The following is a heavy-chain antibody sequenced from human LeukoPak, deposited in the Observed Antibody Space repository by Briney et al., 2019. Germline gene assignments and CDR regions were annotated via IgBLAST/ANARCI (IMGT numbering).Heavy chain of an antibody. Sequence: PGGSLRLACAASGFTFSSYAMSWVRQAPGKGLEWVSAISGSGGSTYNADSVKGRFTISRDNSKNTLYLQMNSLRAEDTAVYYCAKDLDYYGSGSDPVFDYWGQGTLVTVSS. CDR1: GFTFSSYA. J-gene: IGHJ4*02. CDR2: ISGSGGST. CDR3: AKDLDYYGSGSDPVFDY. D-gene: IGHD3-10*01. V-gene: IGHV3-23*01.